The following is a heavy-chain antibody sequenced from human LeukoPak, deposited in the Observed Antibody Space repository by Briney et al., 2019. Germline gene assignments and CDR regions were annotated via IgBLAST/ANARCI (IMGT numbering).Heavy chain of an antibody. CDR1: GFTFSSYW. Sequence: GGSLRLSCAASGFTFSSYWMHWVRHAPGKGLVWVSRINSDGSSTSYADSVKGRFTISRDNAKNTLYLQMNSLRAEDTAVYYCAREGEYCSCTSCYKVVYNWFDPWGQGTLVTVSS. J-gene: IGHJ5*02. CDR2: INSDGSST. D-gene: IGHD2-2*02. CDR3: AREGEYCSCTSCYKVVYNWFDP. V-gene: IGHV3-74*01.